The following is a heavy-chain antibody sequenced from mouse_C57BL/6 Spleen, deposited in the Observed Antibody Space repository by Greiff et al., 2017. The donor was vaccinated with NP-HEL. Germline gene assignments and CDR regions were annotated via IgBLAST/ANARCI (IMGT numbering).Heavy chain of an antibody. J-gene: IGHJ4*01. D-gene: IGHD2-1*01. CDR2: IHPSDSDT. CDR1: GYPFTSYC. CDR3: AIKAGNYVSAMDY. V-gene: IGHV1-74*01. Sequence: QVPLQQPGAALVTPGASVPVSCQASGYPFTSYCMPWVQPRPGQGLEWIGRIHPSDSDTNYNQKFKGKATLTVDKSSSTAYMQLSSLTSEDSAVYYCAIKAGNYVSAMDYWGQGTSVTVSS.